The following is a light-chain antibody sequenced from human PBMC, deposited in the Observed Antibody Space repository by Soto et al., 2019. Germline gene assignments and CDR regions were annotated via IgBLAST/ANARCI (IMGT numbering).Light chain of an antibody. J-gene: IGKJ3*01. CDR3: QQANGSPFT. CDR1: HGIGSW. Sequence: DIQMTQSPSSVSASVGDRVTITCRASHGIGSWLAWYQQKPGKAPKLLISGASSLRSGVPSRFSGSGSGTDFTLTISSLQPEDFATYYCQQANGSPFTFGPGTKVDIK. V-gene: IGKV1D-12*01. CDR2: GAS.